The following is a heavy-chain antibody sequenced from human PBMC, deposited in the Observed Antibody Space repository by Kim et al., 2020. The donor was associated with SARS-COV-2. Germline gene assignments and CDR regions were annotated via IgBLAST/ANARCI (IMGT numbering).Heavy chain of an antibody. D-gene: IGHD2-21*02. CDR1: GFTFSSYW. J-gene: IGHJ5*02. CDR2: IKQDGSEK. Sequence: GGSLRLSCAASGFTFSSYWMSWVRQAPGKGLEWVANIKQDGSEKYYVDSVKGRFTISSDNAKNSLYLQMNSLRAEDTAVYYCARVGGASKAYCGGDCYPWFDPWGQGTLVTVSS. V-gene: IGHV3-7*01. CDR3: ARVGGASKAYCGGDCYPWFDP.